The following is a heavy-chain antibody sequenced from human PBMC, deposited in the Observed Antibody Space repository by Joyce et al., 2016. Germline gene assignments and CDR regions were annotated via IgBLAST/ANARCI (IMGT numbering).Heavy chain of an antibody. CDR2: SITYTGDT. D-gene: IGHD2-15*01. CDR3: ARGTPPVPFDY. CDR1: GYTFDSYG. V-gene: IGHV1-18*01. J-gene: IGHJ4*02. Sequence: QVQLVQSGGDVKKPGASVTVSCKASGYTFDSYGISWVRQAPGQPLEWIGWSITYTGDTHYAQKFQGRVTMTAHTSTNTAFMELRSLTSDDTAVYYCARGTPPVPFDYWGQGTQVTVSS.